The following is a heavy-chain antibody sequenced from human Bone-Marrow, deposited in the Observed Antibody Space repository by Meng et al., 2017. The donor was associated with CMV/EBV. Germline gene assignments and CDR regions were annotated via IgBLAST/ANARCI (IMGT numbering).Heavy chain of an antibody. Sequence: SETLSPTCTLSGGSMGRGTYHWAWIRQPPGKGLEWIGYTYYSGSTNYNPSLKSRVTISVDTSKNQFSLKLSSVTATDTAVYYCARVLRSGYNYYFYPMDVWGQGTTVTVSS. J-gene: IGHJ6*02. V-gene: IGHV4-61*05. CDR2: TYYSGST. CDR3: ARVLRSGYNYYFYPMDV. D-gene: IGHD3-3*01. CDR1: GGSMGRGTYH.